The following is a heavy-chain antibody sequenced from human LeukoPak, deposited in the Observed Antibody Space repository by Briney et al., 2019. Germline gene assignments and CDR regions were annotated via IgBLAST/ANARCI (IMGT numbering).Heavy chain of an antibody. J-gene: IGHJ4*02. CDR1: GFTFSSYG. V-gene: IGHV3-33*01. CDR2: IWYDGSNK. D-gene: IGHD2-2*01. Sequence: GGSLRLSCAASGFTFSSYGMHWVRQAPGKGLEWVALIWYDGSNKCYADSVKGRFTISRDNSKNTVFLQMNSLRAEDTAVYYCAREVSYCGTTNCQSDYWGQGTLVTVSS. CDR3: AREVSYCGTTNCQSDY.